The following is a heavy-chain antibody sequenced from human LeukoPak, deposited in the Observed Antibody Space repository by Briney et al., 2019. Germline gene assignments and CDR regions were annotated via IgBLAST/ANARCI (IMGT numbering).Heavy chain of an antibody. V-gene: IGHV1-18*01. CDR2: ISAYNGNT. J-gene: IGHJ4*02. D-gene: IGHD6-19*01. CDR1: GYTFTSYG. CDR3: ARVGYSSGWYNYFDY. Sequence: ASVKVSCKASGYTFTSYGISWVRQAPGQGLEWMGWISAYNGNTNYAQKLQGRVTMTTDTSTGTAYMELRSLRSDDAAVYYCARVGYSSGWYNYFDYWGQGTLVTVSS.